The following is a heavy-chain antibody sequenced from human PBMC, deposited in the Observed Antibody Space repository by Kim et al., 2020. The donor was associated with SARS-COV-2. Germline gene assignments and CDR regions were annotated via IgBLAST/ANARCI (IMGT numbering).Heavy chain of an antibody. D-gene: IGHD6-19*01. Sequence: GGSLRLSCAASGFTFSSYSMNWVRQAPGKGLEWVSSISSSSSYIYYADSVKGRFTISRDNAKKSLYLQMNSLRAEDTAVYYCATEGSGWLPFDYWGQGTLVTVSS. CDR2: ISSSSSYI. J-gene: IGHJ4*02. CDR1: GFTFSSYS. V-gene: IGHV3-21*01. CDR3: ATEGSGWLPFDY.